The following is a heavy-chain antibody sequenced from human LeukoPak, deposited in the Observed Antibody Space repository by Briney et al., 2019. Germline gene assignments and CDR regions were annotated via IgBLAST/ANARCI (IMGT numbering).Heavy chain of an antibody. Sequence: GGSLRLSCAASGFTFSDYYMNWIRQAPGKGLEWVSYISSSGSTIYYADSVKGRFTISRDNSKNTLYLQMNSLRAEDTAVYYCALSRGRVWWELLTSQYFDYWGQGTLVTVSS. CDR1: GFTFSDYY. CDR2: ISSSGSTI. V-gene: IGHV3-11*01. J-gene: IGHJ4*02. CDR3: ALSRGRVWWELLTSQYFDY. D-gene: IGHD1-26*01.